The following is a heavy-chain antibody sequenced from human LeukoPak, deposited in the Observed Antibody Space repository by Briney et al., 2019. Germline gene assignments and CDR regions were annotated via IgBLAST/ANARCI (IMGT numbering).Heavy chain of an antibody. Sequence: SQTLSLTCTVSGGSISSGDYYWSWIRQPPEKGLEWIGYIYYSGITYYNPSLKSRVTISVDTSKNQFSLKLRSVTAADTAVYYCARERRGMTQLDYWGQGTLVTVSS. CDR2: IYYSGIT. J-gene: IGHJ4*02. V-gene: IGHV4-30-4*01. CDR3: ARERRGMTQLDY. CDR1: GGSISSGDYY.